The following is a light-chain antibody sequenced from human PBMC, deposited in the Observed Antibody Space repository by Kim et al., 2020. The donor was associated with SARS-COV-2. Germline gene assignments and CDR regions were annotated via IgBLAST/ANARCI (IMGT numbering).Light chain of an antibody. V-gene: IGLV1-44*01. J-gene: IGLJ3*02. CDR2: SNN. Sequence: ELTQPPSVSGTPGQRVTISCSGSSSNIGSNTVQWYQRLPGTAPKVLIHSNNQRPSGVPDRFSASKSGTSATLAISWLQSEDEADYFCAAWTDSLKGWVFGGGTKLTVL. CDR1: SSNIGSNT. CDR3: AAWTDSLKGWV.